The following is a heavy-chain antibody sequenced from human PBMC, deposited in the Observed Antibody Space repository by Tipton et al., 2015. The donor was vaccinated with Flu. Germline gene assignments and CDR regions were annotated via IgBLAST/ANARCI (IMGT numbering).Heavy chain of an antibody. J-gene: IGHJ4*02. V-gene: IGHV4-38-2*01. CDR1: GDSIRNDYF. Sequence: TLSLTCAVSGDSIRNDYFWGWIRQPPGKGLEWIGCVYHGGTTYYNPSLKSRVAISLDTFTNQFSLKLTSVTAADTAVYYCATTTYYYGSGTHDYWGQGTLVTVSS. D-gene: IGHD3-10*01. CDR2: VYHGGTT. CDR3: ATTTYYYGSGTHDY.